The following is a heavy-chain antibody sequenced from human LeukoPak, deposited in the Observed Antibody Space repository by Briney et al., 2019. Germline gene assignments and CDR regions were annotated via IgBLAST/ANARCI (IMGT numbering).Heavy chain of an antibody. CDR3: ARAYCSSTSRYPPNY. D-gene: IGHD2-2*01. J-gene: IGHJ4*02. V-gene: IGHV3-48*03. Sequence: GGSLRLSCAASGFTFSSYEMNWVRQAPGKGLERVSYISSSGSTIYYADSVKGRFTISRDNAKNSLYLQMNSLRAEDTAVYYCARAYCSSTSRYPPNYWGQGTLVTVSS. CDR2: ISSSGSTI. CDR1: GFTFSSYE.